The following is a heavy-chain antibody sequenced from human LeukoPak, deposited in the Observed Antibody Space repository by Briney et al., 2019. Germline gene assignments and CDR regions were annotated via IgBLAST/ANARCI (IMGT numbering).Heavy chain of an antibody. D-gene: IGHD6-19*01. Sequence: PGGSLRLSCAASGFTFSSYAMHWVRQAPGKGLEWVAVISYDGSNKYYADSVKGRFTISRDNSKNTLYLQMNSLRAEDTAVYYCARDKIVNSRGWLPGYWGQGTLVTVSS. J-gene: IGHJ4*02. CDR1: GFTFSSYA. CDR3: ARDKIVNSRGWLPGY. V-gene: IGHV3-30-3*01. CDR2: ISYDGSNK.